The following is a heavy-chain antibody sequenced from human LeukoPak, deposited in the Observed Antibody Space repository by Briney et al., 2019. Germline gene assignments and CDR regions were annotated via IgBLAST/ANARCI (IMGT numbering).Heavy chain of an antibody. CDR2: MNPKSGDA. J-gene: IGHJ5*02. CDR3: ARGPFGNCGGGPCHFRDIDNWYDP. CDR1: GGTFSSYA. V-gene: IGHV1-8*03. D-gene: IGHD2-21*01. Sequence: AASVKVSCKASGGTFSSYAISWVRQAAGQGFEWMGWMNPKSGDAGYADKFQGRVAITRDTSINTAYLELSALTSDDTAVYYCARGPFGNCGGGPCHFRDIDNWYDPWGQGTLVTVSS.